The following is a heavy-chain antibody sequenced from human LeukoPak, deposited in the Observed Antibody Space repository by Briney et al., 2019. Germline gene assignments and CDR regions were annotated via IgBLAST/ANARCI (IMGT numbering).Heavy chain of an antibody. Sequence: GGSLRLSCAASGFTVSSNYMSWVRQAPGKGLEWVSVFYSGGTTYYADYVKGRFTISRDSSKNTLYLQMNNLRADDTAMYFCARTSTVLKPFDYWGQGTLVTVSS. CDR1: GFTVSSNY. D-gene: IGHD4-17*01. CDR2: FYSGGTT. CDR3: ARTSTVLKPFDY. V-gene: IGHV3-53*01. J-gene: IGHJ4*02.